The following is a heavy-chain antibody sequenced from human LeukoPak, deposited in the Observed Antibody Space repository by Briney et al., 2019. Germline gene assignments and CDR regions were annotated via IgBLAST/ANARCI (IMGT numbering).Heavy chain of an antibody. V-gene: IGHV3-73*01. D-gene: IGHD6-13*01. Sequence: GGSLRLSCAASGFTFSGSAMHWVRQASGKGLEWVGRIRSKANSYATAYAASVKGRFTISRDDSKNTAYPQMNSLKTEDTAVYYCTTDLIPIAAAGSRHYYYYMDVWGKGTTVTVSS. J-gene: IGHJ6*03. CDR1: GFTFSGSA. CDR2: IRSKANSYAT. CDR3: TTDLIPIAAAGSRHYYYYMDV.